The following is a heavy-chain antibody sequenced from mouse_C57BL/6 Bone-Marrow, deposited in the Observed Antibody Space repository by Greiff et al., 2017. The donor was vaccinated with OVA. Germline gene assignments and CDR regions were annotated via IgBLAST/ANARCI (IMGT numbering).Heavy chain of an antibody. J-gene: IGHJ4*01. D-gene: IGHD4-1*01. CDR3: VRELWAMDY. Sequence: EVKLMESGGGLVQPKGSLKLSCAASGFSFNTYAMNWVRQAPGKGLEWVARIRSKSNNYATYYADSVKDRFTISRDDSESMLYLQMNNLKTEDTAMYYCVRELWAMDYWGQGTSVTVSS. V-gene: IGHV10-1*01. CDR2: IRSKSNNYAT. CDR1: GFSFNTYA.